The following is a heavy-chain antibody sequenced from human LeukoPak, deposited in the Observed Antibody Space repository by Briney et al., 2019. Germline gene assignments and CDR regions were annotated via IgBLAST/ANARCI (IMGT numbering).Heavy chain of an antibody. CDR1: AFSFRSYA. D-gene: IGHD5-18*01. Sequence: GGSLRLSCAASAFSFRSYAMYWVRQAPGKGLEWVTVISYDGSNKYYADFVKGRFTISRDNSKSTQYLQMNSLRAEDTAVYYCARGGGHSYGYFDDWGQGTLVTVSS. CDR3: ARGGGHSYGYFDD. V-gene: IGHV3-30*04. J-gene: IGHJ4*02. CDR2: ISYDGSNK.